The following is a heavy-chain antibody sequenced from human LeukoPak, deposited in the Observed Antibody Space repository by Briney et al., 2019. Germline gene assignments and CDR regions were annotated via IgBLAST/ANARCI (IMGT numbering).Heavy chain of an antibody. J-gene: IGHJ4*02. Sequence: GGSLRLSCAASGFTFSSYSMNWVRQAPGKGLEWVSSISSSSSYIYYADSVKGRFTISRDNAKKSLYLQMNSLRAEDTAVYYCARDRYGDYVDYWGQGTLVTVSS. V-gene: IGHV3-21*01. CDR2: ISSSSSYI. CDR3: ARDRYGDYVDY. CDR1: GFTFSSYS. D-gene: IGHD4-17*01.